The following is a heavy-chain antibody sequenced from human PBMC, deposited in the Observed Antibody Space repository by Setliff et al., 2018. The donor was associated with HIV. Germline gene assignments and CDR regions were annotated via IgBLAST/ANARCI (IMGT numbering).Heavy chain of an antibody. CDR2: INHSGNT. V-gene: IGHV4-39*01. CDR1: GDSIGSNTFY. J-gene: IGHJ4*02. D-gene: IGHD6-6*01. CDR3: ARHRASSSGFPLDF. Sequence: KTSETLSLTCSVYGDSIGSNTFYWGWLRQPPGKEPEWIGSINHSGNTYYYPSLKSRVTMSVDTSKNQFSLRLSSVTATDTAVYYCARHRASSSGFPLDFWGQGILVTVS.